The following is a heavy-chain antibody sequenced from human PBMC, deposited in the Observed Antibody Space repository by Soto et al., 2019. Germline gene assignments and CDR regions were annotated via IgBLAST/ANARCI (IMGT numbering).Heavy chain of an antibody. V-gene: IGHV5-10-1*01. CDR3: ATRIRSPPGLSHAMHV. J-gene: IGHJ6*01. CDR1: GYTFTNYW. D-gene: IGHD4-17*01. CDR2: IDPSDSYT. Sequence: EYLKGSWEACGYTFTNYWIKRVRQMPGKGLEWMGRIDPSDSYTNYSPSFEGHVTISADKSISTAYLHWSSLKASDTAMYFCATRIRSPPGLSHAMHVWGQGTTVTVSS.